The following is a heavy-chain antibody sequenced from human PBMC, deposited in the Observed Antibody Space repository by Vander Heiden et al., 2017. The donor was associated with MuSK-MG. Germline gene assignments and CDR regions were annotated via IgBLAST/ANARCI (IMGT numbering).Heavy chain of an antibody. CDR1: GFTFDEYA. CDR2: ISWNSGSI. CDR3: AKDRYYDSSVGFDY. Sequence: EVQLVESGGGLVRPGRSLRLSCAASGFTFDEYAMHWGRQARGKGLEWVSGISWNSGSIGYADSVKGRFTISRDNAKNSLYLQMNSLRAEDTALYYCAKDRYYDSSVGFDYWGQGTLVTVSS. J-gene: IGHJ4*02. V-gene: IGHV3-9*01. D-gene: IGHD3-22*01.